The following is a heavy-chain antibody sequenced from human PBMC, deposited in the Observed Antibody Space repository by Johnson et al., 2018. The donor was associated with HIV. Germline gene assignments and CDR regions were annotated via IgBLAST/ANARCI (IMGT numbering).Heavy chain of an antibody. D-gene: IGHD4-23*01. CDR1: GFTFSSYW. CDR3: AIPTTVEKGEDAFEI. CDR2: IKQDGSEK. V-gene: IGHV3-7*05. J-gene: IGHJ3*02. Sequence: EVQVVESGGGLVQPGGSLRLSCAASGFTFSSYWMSWVRQAPGKGLEWVANIKQDGSEKYYVDSVQGRFTISRDNAKNSLYLQMNSLRAEDTAVYYCAIPTTVEKGEDAFEIWGQWTMVSVSS.